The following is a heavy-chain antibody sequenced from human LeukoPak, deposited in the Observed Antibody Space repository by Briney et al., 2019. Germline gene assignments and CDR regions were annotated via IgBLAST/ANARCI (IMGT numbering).Heavy chain of an antibody. V-gene: IGHV1-46*01. CDR3: ARTRPYYDSSGYYYGGASDI. D-gene: IGHD3-22*01. J-gene: IGHJ3*02. CDR1: GYTFTSYY. CDR2: INPSGGST. Sequence: ASVKVSCKASGYTFTSYYMHWVRQAPGQGLEWMGLINPSGGSTSYAQKFQGRVTMTRDTSTSTVYMELSSLRSEDTAVYYCARTRPYYDSSGYYYGGASDIWGQGTMVTVSS.